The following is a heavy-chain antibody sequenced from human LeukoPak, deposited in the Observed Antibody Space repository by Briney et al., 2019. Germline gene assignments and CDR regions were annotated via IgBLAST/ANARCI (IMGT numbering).Heavy chain of an antibody. Sequence: GASVKVSCKASGYTFTGYYMHWVRQAPGQGLEWMGRINPNSGGTNYAQKLQGRVTMTTDTSTSTAYMELRSLRSDDTAVYYCARGGYYDILTGQLGVDYWGQGTLVTVSS. D-gene: IGHD3-9*01. CDR3: ARGGYYDILTGQLGVDY. CDR2: INPNSGGT. V-gene: IGHV1-2*06. J-gene: IGHJ4*02. CDR1: GYTFTGYY.